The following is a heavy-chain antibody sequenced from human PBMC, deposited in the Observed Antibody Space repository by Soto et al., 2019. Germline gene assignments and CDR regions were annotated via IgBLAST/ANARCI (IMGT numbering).Heavy chain of an antibody. CDR2: SIPMFGTA. Sequence: QVQLVQSGAEVNTPGSSVKVSCKAHGGTFSSFAIAWVRQSPGQGLEWMGGSIPMFGTANYAQKFQGRVKITADESTTTADMELNSLRGEDTAVYYCARDPVEASMLPGHYGMDVWGQGTTVTVSS. D-gene: IGHD3-16*01. CDR1: GGTFSSFA. J-gene: IGHJ6*02. CDR3: ARDPVEASMLPGHYGMDV. V-gene: IGHV1-69*01.